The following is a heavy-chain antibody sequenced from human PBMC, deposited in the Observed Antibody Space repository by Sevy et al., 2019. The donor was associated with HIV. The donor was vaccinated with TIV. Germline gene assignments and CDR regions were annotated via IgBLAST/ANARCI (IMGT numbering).Heavy chain of an antibody. J-gene: IGHJ3*02. CDR3: AKESGSYYDFWSGHDAFDI. D-gene: IGHD3-3*01. CDR2: ISYEGTET. Sequence: GGSLRLSCAASVFAFSTHAMHWVRQAPGKGLEWVAVISYEGTETFYAASVEGRFTISRDNSKNMLSLQINSLRPEDTAVYYCAKESGSYYDFWSGHDAFDIWGQGTMVTVSS. V-gene: IGHV3-30-3*01. CDR1: VFAFSTHA.